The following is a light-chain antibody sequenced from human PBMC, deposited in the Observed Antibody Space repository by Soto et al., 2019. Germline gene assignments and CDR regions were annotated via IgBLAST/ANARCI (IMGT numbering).Light chain of an antibody. V-gene: IGKV1-5*01. CDR3: QQYNSYPWT. Sequence: DIQMTQSPSTLSASVGVRVTITCRASQSISSWLAWYQQKPGKAPKLLIYDASSLESGVPSRFSGSGSGTEFTLTISSLQPDDFATYYGQQYNSYPWTFGQGTKVEIK. J-gene: IGKJ1*01. CDR1: QSISSW. CDR2: DAS.